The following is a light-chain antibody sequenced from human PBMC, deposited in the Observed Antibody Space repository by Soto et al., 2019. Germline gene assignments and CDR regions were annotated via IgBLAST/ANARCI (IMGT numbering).Light chain of an antibody. CDR2: GAS. CDR1: QSVSSSY. J-gene: IGKJ3*01. V-gene: IGKV3-20*01. Sequence: EIVLTQSPGTLSLSPGERATLSCMASQSVSSSYLAWYQQKPGQAPRLLIYGASSRATGIPDRFSGSGSGTDLTLTISRLEPEDFAVYYCQQYGSSPRFTFGPGTKVDIK. CDR3: QQYGSSPRFT.